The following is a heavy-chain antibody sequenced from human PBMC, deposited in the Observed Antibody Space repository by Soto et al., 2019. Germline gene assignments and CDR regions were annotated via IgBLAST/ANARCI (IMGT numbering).Heavy chain of an antibody. CDR2: IYSGGST. Sequence: PGGSLRLSCAASGFTVSSNYMSWVRQAPGKGLEWVSVIYSGGSTYYADSVKGRFTISRDDSKNTLYLQMNSLRAEDTAVYYCARGSYYDSSGYSFDYWGQGTLVTVSS. CDR3: ARGSYYDSSGYSFDY. J-gene: IGHJ4*02. CDR1: GFTVSSNY. D-gene: IGHD3-22*01. V-gene: IGHV3-53*01.